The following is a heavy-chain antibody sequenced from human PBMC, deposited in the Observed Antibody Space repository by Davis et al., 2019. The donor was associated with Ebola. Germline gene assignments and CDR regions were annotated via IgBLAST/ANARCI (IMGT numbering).Heavy chain of an antibody. Sequence: MPGGSLRLSCTVSGGSISSYYWSWIRQPPGKGLEWIGYIYYSGSTNYNPSLKSRVTISVDTSKNQSSLKLSSVTAADTAVYYCARALMPRSWLDAFDIWGQGTMVTVSS. CDR2: IYYSGST. CDR3: ARALMPRSWLDAFDI. CDR1: GGSISSYY. J-gene: IGHJ3*02. V-gene: IGHV4-59*01. D-gene: IGHD6-13*01.